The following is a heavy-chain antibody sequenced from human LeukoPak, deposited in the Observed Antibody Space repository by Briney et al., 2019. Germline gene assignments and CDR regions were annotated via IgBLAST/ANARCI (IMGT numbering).Heavy chain of an antibody. CDR3: ARDRRIVVSYYYYGMDV. Sequence: GGSLRLSCAASGFTFSSYAMHWVRQAPGKGLEWVAVISYDGSNKYYADSVKGRFTISRDNSKNTLYLQMNSLRAEDTAVYYCARDRRIVVSYYYYGMDVWGQGTMVTVSS. CDR2: ISYDGSNK. CDR1: GFTFSSYA. D-gene: IGHD2-2*01. V-gene: IGHV3-30*04. J-gene: IGHJ6*02.